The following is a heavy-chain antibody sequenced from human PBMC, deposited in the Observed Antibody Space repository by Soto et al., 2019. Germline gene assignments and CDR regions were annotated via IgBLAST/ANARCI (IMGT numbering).Heavy chain of an antibody. CDR2: IFYTGST. D-gene: IGHD6-19*01. V-gene: IGHV4-31*03. Sequence: SETLSLTCTVSGGPFSRGGYYWSWIRQHPGKGLECIGYIFYTGSTYYNPTLKSRVTMSVDTSKRQFSLNLSSLTAADTAVYYCARHGIAVADWGQGTLVTVSS. CDR3: ARHGIAVAD. CDR1: GGPFSRGGYY. J-gene: IGHJ4*02.